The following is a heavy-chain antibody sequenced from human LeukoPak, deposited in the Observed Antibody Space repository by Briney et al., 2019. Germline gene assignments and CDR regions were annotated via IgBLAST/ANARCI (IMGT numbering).Heavy chain of an antibody. Sequence: PGRSLRLSCAASGFTFSSYAMRWVRQAPGKGLEWVAVISYDGSNKYYADSVKGRFTISRDNSKNTLYLQMNSLRAEDTAVYYCAREADDYYDSSGYYFHYWGQGTLVTVSS. CDR2: ISYDGSNK. V-gene: IGHV3-30*04. D-gene: IGHD3-22*01. J-gene: IGHJ4*02. CDR3: AREADDYYDSSGYYFHY. CDR1: GFTFSSYA.